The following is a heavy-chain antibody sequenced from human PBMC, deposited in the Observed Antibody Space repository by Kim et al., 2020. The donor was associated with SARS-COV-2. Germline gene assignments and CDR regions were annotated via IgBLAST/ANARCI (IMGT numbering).Heavy chain of an antibody. D-gene: IGHD3-10*01. CDR1: GGSFSGYY. V-gene: IGHV4-34*01. CDR3: ARVKVGGSGSYYYYYGMDV. Sequence: SETQSLTCAVYGGSFSGYYWSWIRQPQGKGLEWVGEINHSGSTNYNPSLKSRVTISVDTSKNQFSLKLSSVTAADTAVYYCARVKVGGSGSYYYYYGMDVWGQGTTVTVSS. CDR2: INHSGST. J-gene: IGHJ6*02.